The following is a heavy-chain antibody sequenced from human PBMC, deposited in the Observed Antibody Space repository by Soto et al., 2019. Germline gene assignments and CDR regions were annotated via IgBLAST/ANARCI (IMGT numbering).Heavy chain of an antibody. D-gene: IGHD2-21*02. CDR2: INSDGSST. CDR3: AIVFVVVAAIILPSRMDV. Sequence: GKGLVWVSRINSDGSSTSYADSVKGRFTISRDNAKNTLYLQMNSLRAEDTAVYYCAIVFVVVAAIILPSRMDVWGQPTTVS. J-gene: IGHJ6*02. V-gene: IGHV3-74*01.